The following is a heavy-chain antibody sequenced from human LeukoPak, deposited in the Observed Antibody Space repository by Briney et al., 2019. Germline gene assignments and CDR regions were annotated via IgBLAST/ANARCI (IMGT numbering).Heavy chain of an antibody. J-gene: IGHJ5*02. CDR1: GYTFTGYY. V-gene: IGHV1-2*02. CDR3: AREGYHRPAWFDP. D-gene: IGHD5-18*01. CDR2: MNPTSGGT. Sequence: GASVKVSCKASGYTFTGYYIHWVRQAPGQGLEWMGWMNPTSGGTNYAEKFQGRVTMTRDTSIITAYMELSSLRFDDTAVYYCAREGYHRPAWFDPWGQGTLVTVSS.